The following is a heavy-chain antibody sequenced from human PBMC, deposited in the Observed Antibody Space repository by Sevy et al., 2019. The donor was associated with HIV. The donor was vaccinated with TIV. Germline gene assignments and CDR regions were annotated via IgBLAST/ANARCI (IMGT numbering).Heavy chain of an antibody. D-gene: IGHD2-2*01. J-gene: IGHJ5*02. V-gene: IGHV3-7*01. Sequence: GGSLRLSCAASGFTFSSYWMSWVRQAPGKGLEWVANIKQDGSEKYYVDSVKGRFTISRDNAKNSLYLQMNSLRAEDTAVYYCAREGRYCSSTCCHDWFDPWGQGTLVTVSS. CDR2: IKQDGSEK. CDR1: GFTFSSYW. CDR3: AREGRYCSSTCCHDWFDP.